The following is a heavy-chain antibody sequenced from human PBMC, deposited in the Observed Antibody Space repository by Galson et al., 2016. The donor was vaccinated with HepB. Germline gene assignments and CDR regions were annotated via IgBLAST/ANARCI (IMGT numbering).Heavy chain of an antibody. CDR1: GFTFSSFA. D-gene: IGHD3-16*02. Sequence: SLRLSCAVSGFTFSSFAMHWVRQSPGKGLEWVSSISSRSKHMYYADSLKGRFTISRDNTKNSLFLLMNSLRAEDTAVYYCARNLNVITSGGVIVTDAFDIWGQGTMVTVSS. V-gene: IGHV3-21*01. J-gene: IGHJ3*02. CDR2: ISSRSKHM. CDR3: ARNLNVITSGGVIVTDAFDI.